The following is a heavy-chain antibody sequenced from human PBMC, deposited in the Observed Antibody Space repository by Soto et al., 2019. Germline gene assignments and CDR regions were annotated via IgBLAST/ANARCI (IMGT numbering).Heavy chain of an antibody. Sequence: EVSLVDSGGAFAEPGESLTLSRAAAGVTINSACLSCVLQAPRKGLEWVGGIKSRAAGGRVDIAEPAKGRLTISRDDAKTSFNLQLTSLKSEDTAVYSWTSWRREKPCTSVSCYGEVAYWGQGTVVTVSS. D-gene: IGHD2-2*01. V-gene: IGHV3-15*02. CDR3: TSWRREKPCTSVSCYGEVAY. CDR2: IKSRAAGGRV. J-gene: IGHJ4*02. CDR1: GVTINSAC.